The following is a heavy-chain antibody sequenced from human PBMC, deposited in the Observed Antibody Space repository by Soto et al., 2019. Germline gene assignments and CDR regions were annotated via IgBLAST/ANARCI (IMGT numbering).Heavy chain of an antibody. CDR2: INPNSGAT. CDR3: ARAAPLRYSGYALDH. CDR1: GYTFTDYY. Sequence: QVQLVSSGAEVKKPGASVKVSCRASGYTFTDYYIHWVRQAPGQVLQWVGWINPNSGATEDAQKFQGRVTMTRDPSISTVYMEVTRLRSDDTALYFCARAAPLRYSGYALDHWGQGTRVTVST. D-gene: IGHD5-12*01. V-gene: IGHV1-2*02. J-gene: IGHJ4*02.